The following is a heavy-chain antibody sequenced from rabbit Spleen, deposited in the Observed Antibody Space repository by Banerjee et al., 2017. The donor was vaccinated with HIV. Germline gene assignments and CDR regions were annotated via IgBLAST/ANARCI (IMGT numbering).Heavy chain of an antibody. Sequence: QSLEESGGDLVKPGASLTLTCTASGFSLTSNDYVCWVRQAPGKGLEWIACIYAGSSGFTYHASWAKGRFTISKASSTTVTLQVTRLTAADTATYFCARDTSSSFSSYGMDLWGPGTLVTVS. D-gene: IGHD1-1*01. CDR2: IYAGSSGFT. CDR1: GFSLTSNDY. J-gene: IGHJ6*01. CDR3: ARDTSSSFSSYGMDL. V-gene: IGHV1S40*01.